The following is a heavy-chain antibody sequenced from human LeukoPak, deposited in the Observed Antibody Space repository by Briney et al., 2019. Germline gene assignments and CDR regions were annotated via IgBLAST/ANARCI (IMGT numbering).Heavy chain of an antibody. D-gene: IGHD6-6*01. V-gene: IGHV3-64*01. Sequence: GGSLRLSCAASGFTFSSYAMHWVRQAPGKGREYVSAISSNGGSTYYANSVKGRFTISRDNSKNTLYLQMGSLRAEDMAVYYCARDDSSSEYFQHWGQGTLVTVSS. CDR1: GFTFSSYA. J-gene: IGHJ1*01. CDR2: ISSNGGST. CDR3: ARDDSSSEYFQH.